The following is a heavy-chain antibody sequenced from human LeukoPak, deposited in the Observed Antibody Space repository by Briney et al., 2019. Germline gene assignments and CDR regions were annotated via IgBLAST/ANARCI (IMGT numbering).Heavy chain of an antibody. D-gene: IGHD3-22*01. J-gene: IGHJ3*02. CDR1: GFTFSNYW. CDR2: INHSGCT. CDR3: ARDGYYDSSGYNPALFDI. Sequence: GSLRLSCAASGFTFSNYWMSWVRQAPGKGLEWIGEINHSGCTNYNPSLKSRVTISVDTSKNQFSLKLSSVTAADTAVYYCARDGYYDSSGYNPALFDIWGQGTMVTVSS. V-gene: IGHV4-34*01.